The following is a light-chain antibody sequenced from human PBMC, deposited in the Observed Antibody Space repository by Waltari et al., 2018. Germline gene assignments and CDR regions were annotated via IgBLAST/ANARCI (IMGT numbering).Light chain of an antibody. CDR3: AAWDDSLDGSWV. CDR1: SSNIRIHA. V-gene: IGLV1-44*01. Sequence: QSVLTQPPSASGTPGQRVTISCSGSSSNIRIHAENGYQQLPGTAPKLLIYSNNKRPSGVPDRFSGSKSGTSASLAISGLLSQDEADYYCAAWDDSLDGSWVFGGGTKLTVL. J-gene: IGLJ3*02. CDR2: SNN.